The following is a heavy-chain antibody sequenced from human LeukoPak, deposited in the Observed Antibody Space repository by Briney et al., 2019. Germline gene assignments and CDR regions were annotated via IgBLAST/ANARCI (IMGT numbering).Heavy chain of an antibody. Sequence: GGSLRLSCAASGFTFSSYEMNWVRQAPGKGLEWVSYISSSGSTIYHADSEKGRFTISRDNAKNSLYLQMNSLRAEDTAVYYCARDWLGYCSSTSCPESSAFDIWGQGTMVTVSS. CDR3: ARDWLGYCSSTSCPESSAFDI. CDR1: GFTFSSYE. D-gene: IGHD2-2*01. CDR2: ISSSGSTI. V-gene: IGHV3-48*03. J-gene: IGHJ3*02.